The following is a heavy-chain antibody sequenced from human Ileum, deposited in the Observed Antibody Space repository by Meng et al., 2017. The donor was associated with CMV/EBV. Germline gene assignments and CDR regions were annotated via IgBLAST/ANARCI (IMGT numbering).Heavy chain of an antibody. J-gene: IGHJ6*02. CDR1: GYTFTSYY. CDR3: ARAGVRATEPTANRYYGLDV. CDR2: INPSGRST. D-gene: IGHD1-14*01. Sequence: ASVKVSCKASGYTFTSYYMHWVRQAPGQGLEWMGMINPSGRSTSYAQKFQGRVSMTWEMSTSTVYMEVSSLRSEDTAVYYCARAGVRATEPTANRYYGLDVWGQGTTVTVSS. V-gene: IGHV1-46*01.